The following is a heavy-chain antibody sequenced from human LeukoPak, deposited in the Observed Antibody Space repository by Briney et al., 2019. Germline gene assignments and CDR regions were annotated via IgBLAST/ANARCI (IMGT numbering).Heavy chain of an antibody. CDR3: ARGSDYYYYYYMDV. J-gene: IGHJ6*03. Sequence: PGGSLRLSCAASGFTFSSYWMNWVRQAPGKGLEWVANIKQDGSEKNYVDSVKGRFTISRDNAKNSLYLQINSLRDEDTAVYYCARGSDYYYYYYMDVWGKGTTVNVCS. CDR2: IKQDGSEK. CDR1: GFTFSSYW. D-gene: IGHD3-10*01. V-gene: IGHV3-7*01.